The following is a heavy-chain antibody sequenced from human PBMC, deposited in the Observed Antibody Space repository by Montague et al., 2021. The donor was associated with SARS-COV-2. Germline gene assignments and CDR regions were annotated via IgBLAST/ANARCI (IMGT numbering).Heavy chain of an antibody. CDR2: IYYSGGI. V-gene: IGHV4-59*11. CDR1: GGSMSGHY. CDR3: ARAVSVRRAVNWFDP. J-gene: IGHJ5*02. Sequence: SETLSLTCTVPGGSMSGHYWAWIRQPPGKGLEWLAYIYYSGGINSNASLKSRVTMSVDTSKNQFSLKLTSVTAADTAVYYCARAVSVRRAVNWFDPWGQGTLVTVSS. D-gene: IGHD3-10*01.